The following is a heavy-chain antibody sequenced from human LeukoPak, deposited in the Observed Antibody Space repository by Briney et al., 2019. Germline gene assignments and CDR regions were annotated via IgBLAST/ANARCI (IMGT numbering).Heavy chain of an antibody. J-gene: IGHJ4*02. CDR3: TRLEYAGADY. D-gene: IGHD2-8*02. Sequence: QPGGSLKLSCAASGFTFSGSAMHWVRQASGKGLEWVGRIRSKANSYATAYAASVKGRFTISRDDSKNTAYLQMNSLKTEDTAVYYCTRLEYAGADYWGQGTLVTVSS. CDR2: IRSKANSYAT. CDR1: GFTFSGSA. V-gene: IGHV3-73*01.